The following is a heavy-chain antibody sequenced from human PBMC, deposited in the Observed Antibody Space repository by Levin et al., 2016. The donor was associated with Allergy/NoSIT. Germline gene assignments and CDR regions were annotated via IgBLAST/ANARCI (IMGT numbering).Heavy chain of an antibody. J-gene: IGHJ4*02. CDR2: ISSGGTT. V-gene: IGHV3-66*02. CDR1: GFTFSSYS. D-gene: IGHD6-25*01. CDR3: ARAADGYFDY. Sequence: GGSLRLSCAASGFTFSSYSMNWGPPGSEGRGWSGVSVISSGGTTYYPESVKGRFTISRDNSEKTLYLEMNSLRIEDSAVYYCARAADGYFDYWGQGTLVTVSS.